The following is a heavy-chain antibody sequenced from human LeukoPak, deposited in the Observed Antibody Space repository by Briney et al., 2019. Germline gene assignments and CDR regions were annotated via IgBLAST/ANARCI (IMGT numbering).Heavy chain of an antibody. V-gene: IGHV3-48*02. CDR1: GFTVSSNY. CDR2: ISSSSSTI. Sequence: GGSLRLSCAASGFTVSSNYMSWVRQAPGKGLEWVSYISSSSSTIYYADSVKGRFTISRDNAKNSLYLQMNSLRDEDTAVYYCATQPIEWELRHFDYWGQGTLVTVSS. J-gene: IGHJ4*02. CDR3: ATQPIEWELRHFDY. D-gene: IGHD1-26*01.